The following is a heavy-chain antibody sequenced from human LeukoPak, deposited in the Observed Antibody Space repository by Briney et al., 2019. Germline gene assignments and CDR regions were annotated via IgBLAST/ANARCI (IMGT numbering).Heavy chain of an antibody. Sequence: PGGSLRLSCAASVCCVSKDYINGVRQAPGKGLEWVSVIYIGGTTYYADSVKGRFTISRDNSKNTVYLQMNSLRVEDTAVYYCAGDSYGWDYFDYWGQGTLVTVSS. CDR1: VCCVSKDY. CDR3: AGDSYGWDYFDY. V-gene: IGHV3-66*01. J-gene: IGHJ4*02. D-gene: IGHD5-18*01. CDR2: IYIGGTT.